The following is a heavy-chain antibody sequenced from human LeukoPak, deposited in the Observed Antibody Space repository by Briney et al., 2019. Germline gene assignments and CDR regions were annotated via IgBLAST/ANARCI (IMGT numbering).Heavy chain of an antibody. CDR1: GFSFSSYE. CDR3: VGEMWSGEFAAFDT. V-gene: IGHV3-48*03. J-gene: IGHJ3*02. D-gene: IGHD3-10*01. Sequence: GGSLRLSCGASGFSFSSYEMNWVRQAPGKGLEWVSYIGTSGSTIAYADSVKGRFTISRDNAKNSLYLQMTSLRAEDTAIYYFVGEMWSGEFAAFDTWGEGTMVSVSS. CDR2: IGTSGSTI.